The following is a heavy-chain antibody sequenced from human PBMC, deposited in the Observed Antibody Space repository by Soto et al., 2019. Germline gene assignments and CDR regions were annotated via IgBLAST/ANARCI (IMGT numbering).Heavy chain of an antibody. CDR3: AATTYCSSTSCYDSRMDV. CDR2: IVVGSGNT. V-gene: IGHV1-58*02. Sequence: SVKVSCKASGFTFTSSAMQWVRQARGQRLEWIGWIVVGSGNTNYAQKFQERVTITRDMSTSTAYMELSSLRSEDTAVYYCAATTYCSSTSCYDSRMDVWGKGTTVTVSS. J-gene: IGHJ6*04. CDR1: GFTFTSSA. D-gene: IGHD2-2*01.